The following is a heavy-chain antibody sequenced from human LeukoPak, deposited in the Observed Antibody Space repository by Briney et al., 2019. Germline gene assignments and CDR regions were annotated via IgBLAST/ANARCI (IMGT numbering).Heavy chain of an antibody. Sequence: SETLSLTCAVYGGSFSGYFWSWIRQPPGKGLEWIGEINYSGSTDSNPSLKSRVTISVDTSKNQFSLKLSAADTAVYYCARDLTIFGGGHWFDPWGQGTLVTVSS. D-gene: IGHD3-3*01. CDR2: INYSGST. CDR3: ARDLTIFGGGHWFDP. V-gene: IGHV4-34*01. J-gene: IGHJ5*02. CDR1: GGSFSGYF.